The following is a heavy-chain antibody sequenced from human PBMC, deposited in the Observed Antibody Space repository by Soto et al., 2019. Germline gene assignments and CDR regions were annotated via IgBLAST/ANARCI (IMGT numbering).Heavy chain of an antibody. D-gene: IGHD6-13*01. CDR2: IYYSGST. CDR1: CGSISSGGYY. V-gene: IGHV4-31*03. J-gene: IGHJ4*02. Sequence: QVQLQSSGPGLVKPSQTLSLTCTVSCGSISSGGYYWSWIRQHPGKGLEWIGYIYYSGSTYYNPSLKSRVTISVDTSKNQFSLKLSSVTAADTAVYYCARGYSRSLDFDYWGQGTLVTVSS. CDR3: ARGYSRSLDFDY.